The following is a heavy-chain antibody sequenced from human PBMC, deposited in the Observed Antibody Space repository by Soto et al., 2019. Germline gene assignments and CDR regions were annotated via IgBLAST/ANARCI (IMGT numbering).Heavy chain of an antibody. CDR2: IYYSGST. J-gene: IGHJ4*02. CDR3: AREVNSSSTGSTR. Sequence: PSETLSLTCTVSGGSISSGDYYWSWIRHPPGKGLEWIGYIYYSGSTYYNPSLKSRVTISVDTSKNQFSLKLSSVTAADTAVYYCAREVNSSSTGSTRWGQGTMMTVYS. V-gene: IGHV4-30-4*01. CDR1: GGSISSGDYY. D-gene: IGHD6-6*01.